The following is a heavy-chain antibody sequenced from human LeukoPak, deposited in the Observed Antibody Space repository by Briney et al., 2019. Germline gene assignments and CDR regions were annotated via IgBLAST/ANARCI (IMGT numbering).Heavy chain of an antibody. CDR2: IYYSGST. CDR3: ARGDSSGWYRSWFDP. J-gene: IGHJ5*02. CDR1: GGSISSSSYY. Sequence: SETLSLTCTVSGGSISSSSYYWGWIRQPPGKGLEWIGSIYYSGSTYYNPSLKSRVTISVDTSKNQFSLKLSSVTAADTAVYYCARGDSSGWYRSWFDPWGQGTLVTVSS. V-gene: IGHV4-39*01. D-gene: IGHD6-19*01.